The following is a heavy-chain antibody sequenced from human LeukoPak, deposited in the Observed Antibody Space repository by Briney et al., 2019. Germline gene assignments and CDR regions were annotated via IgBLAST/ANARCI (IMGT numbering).Heavy chain of an antibody. CDR1: GGSISSGSYY. CDR3: ARGAYWFDP. V-gene: IGHV4-61*02. Sequence: SQTLSLTCTVSGGSISSGSYYWSWIRQPAGKGLEWIGRIYTSGSTHYNPSLKSRVTISVDTSKNQFSLKLSSVTAADTAVYYCARGAYWFDPWGQGTLVTVSS. CDR2: IYTSGST. J-gene: IGHJ5*02.